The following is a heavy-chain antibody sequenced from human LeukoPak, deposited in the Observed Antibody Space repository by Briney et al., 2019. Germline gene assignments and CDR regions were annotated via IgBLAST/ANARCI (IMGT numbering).Heavy chain of an antibody. CDR1: GDSFSSDSAA. V-gene: IGHV6-1*01. CDR2: TYFGSKWYN. J-gene: IGHJ4*02. D-gene: IGHD6-19*01. CDR3: ARVSRIAVTPYYFDS. Sequence: SQTLSLTCAISGDSFSSDSAAWNWIRQSPSRGLEWLGRTYFGSKWYNDYAVSVKSRITINPDTSKNQFSLQLNSVTPEDTAVYYCARVSRIAVTPYYFDSWGQGTLVTVSS.